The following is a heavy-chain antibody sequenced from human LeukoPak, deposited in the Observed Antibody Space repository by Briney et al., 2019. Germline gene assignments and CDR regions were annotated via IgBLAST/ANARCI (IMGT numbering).Heavy chain of an antibody. CDR3: AKDRCSYGFRFDY. J-gene: IGHJ4*02. CDR2: ISGSGGST. CDR1: GFTFSSYA. V-gene: IGHV3-23*01. Sequence: GGSLRLSCAASGFTFSSYAMSWVRQAAGKELEWVSAISGSGGSTYYADSVKGRFTISRDNSKNTLYLQMNSLRAEDTAVYYCAKDRCSYGFRFDYWGQGTLVTVSS. D-gene: IGHD5-18*01.